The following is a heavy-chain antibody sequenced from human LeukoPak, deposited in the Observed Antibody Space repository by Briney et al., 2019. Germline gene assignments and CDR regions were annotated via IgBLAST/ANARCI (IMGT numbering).Heavy chain of an antibody. CDR1: GYSFTGYY. D-gene: IGHD3-10*01. Sequence: ASVKVSCKASGYSFTGYYMHWVRQAPGQGLEWMGWINPNSGGTNYAQKFQGRVTMTRDTSISTAYMELSRLTSDDTAVYYCARVGSGVLWSAGLGYFDYWGQGTLVTVSS. CDR3: ARVGSGVLWSAGLGYFDY. J-gene: IGHJ4*02. CDR2: INPNSGGT. V-gene: IGHV1-2*02.